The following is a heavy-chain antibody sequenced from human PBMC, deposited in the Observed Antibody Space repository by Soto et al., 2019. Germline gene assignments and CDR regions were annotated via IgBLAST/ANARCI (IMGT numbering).Heavy chain of an antibody. CDR1: GGSISSYA. CDR2: IYYSGST. D-gene: IGHD3-10*01. Sequence: SETLSLTCTVSGGSISSYAWSWIRQPPRKGLEWIGYIYYSGSTNYNPSLKSRVTISVDTSKNQFSLKLSSVTAADTAVYYCARQVSRRMVRGVIVVFDPWGQGTLVTVSS. J-gene: IGHJ5*02. CDR3: ARQVSRRMVRGVIVVFDP. V-gene: IGHV4-59*08.